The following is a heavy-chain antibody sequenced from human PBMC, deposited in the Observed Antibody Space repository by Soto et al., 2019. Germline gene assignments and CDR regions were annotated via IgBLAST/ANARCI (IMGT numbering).Heavy chain of an antibody. CDR2: IYYSGRT. J-gene: IGHJ4*02. V-gene: IGHV4-31*03. D-gene: IGHD3-3*01. CDR1: GGSISSGGYY. Sequence: SETLSLTCTVSGGSISSGGYYWSWIRQHPGKGLEWIGYIYYSGRTYYNPSLKSRVTISVDTSKNQFSLKLSSVTAADTAVYYCASPRQGNYDFLSGYYALDYWSQGTLVTVSS. CDR3: ASPRQGNYDFLSGYYALDY.